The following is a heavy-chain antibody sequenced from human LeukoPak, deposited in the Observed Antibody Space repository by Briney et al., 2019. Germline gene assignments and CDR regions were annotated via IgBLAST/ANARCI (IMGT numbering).Heavy chain of an antibody. CDR2: IYTSGST. CDR1: GGSISSYY. CDR3: ARSHSSGWYLWFDP. Sequence: PSETLSLTCTVSGGSISSYYWSWIRQPAGKGLEWIGRIYTSGSTNYNPSLKSRVTMSVDTSKNQFSLKLSSVTAADTAVYCCARSHSSGWYLWFDPWGQGTLVTVSS. D-gene: IGHD6-19*01. J-gene: IGHJ5*02. V-gene: IGHV4-4*07.